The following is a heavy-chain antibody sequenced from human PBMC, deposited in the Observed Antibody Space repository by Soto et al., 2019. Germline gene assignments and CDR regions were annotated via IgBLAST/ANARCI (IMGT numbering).Heavy chain of an antibody. CDR2: IIPIFGTT. D-gene: IGHD1-1*01. Sequence: SVKVSCKASGGTFSSYAISWVRQAPGQGLEWMGGIIPIFGTTNYAQKFQGRVTITADESTSTAYMELSSLRSEDTAVYYCAGDTNWNDNYHHCGMDVWGQGTTVTVAS. J-gene: IGHJ6*02. CDR3: AGDTNWNDNYHHCGMDV. CDR1: GGTFSSYA. V-gene: IGHV1-69*13.